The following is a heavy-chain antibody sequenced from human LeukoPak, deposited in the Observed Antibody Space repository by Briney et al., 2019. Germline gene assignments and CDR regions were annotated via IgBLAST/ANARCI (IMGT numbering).Heavy chain of an antibody. J-gene: IGHJ4*02. D-gene: IGHD3-22*01. Sequence: GPVKVSCKVSGYTLTELSMHWVRQAPGKGLEWMGGFDPEDGETIYAQKFQGRVTITADKSTSTAYMELSSLRSEDTAVYYCARDPNYYDYHLFDYWGQGTLVTVSS. CDR1: GYTLTELS. CDR2: FDPEDGET. V-gene: IGHV1-24*01. CDR3: ARDPNYYDYHLFDY.